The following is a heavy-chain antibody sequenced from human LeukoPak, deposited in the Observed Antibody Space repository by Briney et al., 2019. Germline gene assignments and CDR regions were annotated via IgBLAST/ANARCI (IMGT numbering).Heavy chain of an antibody. CDR2: ISAYNGNT. CDR3: ARGLYSSSWTTLDY. V-gene: IGHV1-18*01. J-gene: IGHJ4*02. Sequence: ISAYNGNTNYAQKLQGRVTMTTDTSTSTAYMELRSLRSDDTAVYYCARGLYSSSWTTLDYWGQGTLVTVSS. D-gene: IGHD6-13*01.